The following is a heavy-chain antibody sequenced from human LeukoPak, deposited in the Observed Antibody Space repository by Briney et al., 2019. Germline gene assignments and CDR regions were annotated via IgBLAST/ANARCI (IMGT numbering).Heavy chain of an antibody. Sequence: SETLSLTCTVSGGSFSSIDYYWGWLRQPPGKGLEWLATIYYSGSSYYNPSLKSRVTISVDTSKNQFSLKLSSVTAADTAIYYCARGGRGAPTARRLKPGNWFDPWGQGTLVTVSS. V-gene: IGHV4-39*01. CDR1: GGSFSSIDYY. CDR3: ARGGRGAPTARRLKPGNWFDP. J-gene: IGHJ5*02. D-gene: IGHD3-10*01. CDR2: IYYSGSS.